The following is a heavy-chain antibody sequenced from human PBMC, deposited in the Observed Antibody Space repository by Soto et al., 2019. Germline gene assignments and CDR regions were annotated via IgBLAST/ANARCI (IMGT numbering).Heavy chain of an antibody. CDR3: ARDLAVGLVDY. CDR2: ISAYNGNT. CDR1: GYTFTSCG. J-gene: IGHJ4*02. Sequence: ASVKVSCKASGYTFTSCGSSWVRQAPGQGLEWMGWISAYNGNTNYAQKLQGRVTMTADTSTSTAYMELRSLRSDATAVYYCARDLAVGLVDYWGQGTLVTSPQ. V-gene: IGHV1-18*01. D-gene: IGHD6-19*01.